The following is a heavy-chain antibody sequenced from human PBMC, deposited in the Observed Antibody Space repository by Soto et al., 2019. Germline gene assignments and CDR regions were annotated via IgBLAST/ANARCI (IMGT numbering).Heavy chain of an antibody. D-gene: IGHD3-10*01. Sequence: ASVKVSCKASGYTFTSYGISWLRHSPGQGLEWMGWISAYNGNTNYAQKLQGRVTMTTDTSTSTAYMELRSLRSDDTAVYYCARDTDGSGRNNWFDPWGQGTLVTVSS. J-gene: IGHJ5*02. CDR1: GYTFTSYG. CDR3: ARDTDGSGRNNWFDP. V-gene: IGHV1-18*01. CDR2: ISAYNGNT.